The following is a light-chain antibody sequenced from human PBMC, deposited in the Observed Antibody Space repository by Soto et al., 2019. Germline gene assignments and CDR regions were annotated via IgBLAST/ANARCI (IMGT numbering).Light chain of an antibody. CDR1: SGDVDYNY. CDR3: SSYIGSNNFV. Sequence: QSALTQPPSASGSPGQSVTISCTGTSGDVDYNYVSWYQQYPDKAPKLMIYKVSGRPSGVPDRFSGSKSGNTAFLTVSGLQPEDEADYSCSSYIGSNNFVFGTGTKVTVL. J-gene: IGLJ1*01. CDR2: KVS. V-gene: IGLV2-8*01.